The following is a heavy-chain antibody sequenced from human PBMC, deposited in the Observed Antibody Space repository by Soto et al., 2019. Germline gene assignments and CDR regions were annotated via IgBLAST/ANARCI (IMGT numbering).Heavy chain of an antibody. CDR2: MHASGGT. CDR3: AAIVVGATRHSDVDH. Sequence: SETLSLTCSVSGVPISSNDYSWAWIRQPPGRGLEFIASMHASGGTYHASSLKSRATMSLDTSKDQFSLKLQSVTAADTGTYYCAAIVVGATRHSDVDHWGQGTLVTVSS. V-gene: IGHV4-39*01. D-gene: IGHD2-15*01. CDR1: GVPISSNDYS. J-gene: IGHJ4*02.